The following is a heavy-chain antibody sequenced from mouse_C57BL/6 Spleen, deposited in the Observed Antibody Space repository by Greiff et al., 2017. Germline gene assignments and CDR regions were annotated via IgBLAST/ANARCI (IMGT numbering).Heavy chain of an antibody. Sequence: QVQLQQSGAELARPGASVKLSCKASGYTFTSYGISWVKQRTGQGLEWIGEFCPRSGNTYYNEKFKGKATLTADKSSSTAYMELRSLTSEDSAVYFCARVYDYEGDYWGQGTTLTVSS. J-gene: IGHJ2*01. CDR2: FCPRSGNT. D-gene: IGHD2-4*01. CDR3: ARVYDYEGDY. V-gene: IGHV1-81*01. CDR1: GYTFTSYG.